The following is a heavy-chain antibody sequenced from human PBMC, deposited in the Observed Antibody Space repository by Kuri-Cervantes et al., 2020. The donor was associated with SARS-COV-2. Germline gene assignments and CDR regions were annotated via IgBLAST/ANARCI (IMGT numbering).Heavy chain of an antibody. CDR3: ARSYSSGWYYYYAMDV. CDR2: ISAYNGNT. J-gene: IGHJ6*02. Sequence: ASVKVSCKASGYTFTSYGISWVRQAPGQGLEWMGWISAYNGNTNYAQKLQGRVTMTTDTSTSTAYMELRSLRSDDTAVYYCARSYSSGWYYYYAMDVWGQGTTVTVSS. V-gene: IGHV1-18*04. CDR1: GYTFTSYG. D-gene: IGHD6-19*01.